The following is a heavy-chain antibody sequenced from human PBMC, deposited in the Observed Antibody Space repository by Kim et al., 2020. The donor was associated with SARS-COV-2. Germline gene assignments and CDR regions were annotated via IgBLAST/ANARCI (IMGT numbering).Heavy chain of an antibody. J-gene: IGHJ4*02. CDR1: GFTFSDYY. D-gene: IGHD3-10*01. V-gene: IGHV3-11*03. CDR2: ISSSSSYT. CDR3: ARLAYGSGSPSDY. Sequence: GGSLRLSCAASGFTFSDYYMSWIRQAPGKGLEWVSYISSSSSYTNYADSVKGRFTISRDNAKNSLYLQMNSLRAEDTAVYYCARLAYGSGSPSDYWGQGTLVTVSS.